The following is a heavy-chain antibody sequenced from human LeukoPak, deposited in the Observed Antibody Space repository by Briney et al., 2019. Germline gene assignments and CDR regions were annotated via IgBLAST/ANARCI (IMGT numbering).Heavy chain of an antibody. D-gene: IGHD2-2*01. J-gene: IGHJ4*02. CDR1: GDSVGSGPYY. V-gene: IGHV4-31*03. CDR2: IYYSGST. CDR3: ARAEYTSSWSYFDC. Sequence: PSETLSLTCSVSGDSVGSGPYYWSWIRQHPGKGLEWIGYIYYSGSTYYSPSLKSRITISVDTSKNQFSLKLSSVTAADTAVYYCARAEYTSSWSYFDCWGQGTLVTVSS.